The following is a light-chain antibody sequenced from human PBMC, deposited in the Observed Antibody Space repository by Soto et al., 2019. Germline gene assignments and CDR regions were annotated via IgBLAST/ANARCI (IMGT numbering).Light chain of an antibody. CDR1: QAVDTKF. CDR3: QLYGISVPVT. Sequence: IALTQSPGTLSLSPGETATLSCRASQAVDTKFLAWYQQKAGQAPRLVMFGASGRATGVPARFSGGVSGTDLSLTISRLEPEDFAVYYCQLYGISVPVTFGQGTRLEIK. CDR2: GAS. V-gene: IGKV3-20*01. J-gene: IGKJ5*01.